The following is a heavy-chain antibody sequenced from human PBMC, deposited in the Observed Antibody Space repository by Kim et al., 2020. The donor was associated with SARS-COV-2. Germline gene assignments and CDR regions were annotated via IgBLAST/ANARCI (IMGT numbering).Heavy chain of an antibody. V-gene: IGHV3-23*01. Sequence: NGRFTISRDNSKNTLYLQLNRLRAEDTAVYYCAKDLFARGYSYGYSGFDYWGQGTLFTVSS. J-gene: IGHJ4*02. CDR3: AKDLFARGYSYGYSGFDY. D-gene: IGHD5-18*01.